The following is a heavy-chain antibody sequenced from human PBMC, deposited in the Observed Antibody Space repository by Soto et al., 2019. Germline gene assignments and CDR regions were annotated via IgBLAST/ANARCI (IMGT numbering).Heavy chain of an antibody. CDR2: IYYSGST. Sequence: QVQLQESGPGLVKPSQTLSLTCTVSGASITSGGYYWSWIRQRPGKGLEWIGHIYYSGSTYYNSSLKSRVTISLDTSKTQFSLKVSSVTAADTAVYYCARALSLREAAFEIWGQGTMVTFSS. J-gene: IGHJ3*02. CDR3: ARALSLREAAFEI. D-gene: IGHD1-26*01. V-gene: IGHV4-31*03. CDR1: GASITSGGYY.